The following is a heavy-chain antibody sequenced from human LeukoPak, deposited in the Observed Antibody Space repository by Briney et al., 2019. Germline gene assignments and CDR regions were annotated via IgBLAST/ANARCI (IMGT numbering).Heavy chain of an antibody. J-gene: IGHJ3*02. D-gene: IGHD3-10*01. CDR2: ISGNGATT. CDR3: VKDMSGHNAFHM. V-gene: IGHV3-23*01. Sequence: ESLTLSCPASGFSFSSNAMSWVRHPPGKGLGWVASISGNGATTYSAASVKGRFIISRDNSQSLLNLQMNRLRAEDTAVYFCVKDMSGHNAFHMWGEGTMVTVSS. CDR1: GFSFSSNA.